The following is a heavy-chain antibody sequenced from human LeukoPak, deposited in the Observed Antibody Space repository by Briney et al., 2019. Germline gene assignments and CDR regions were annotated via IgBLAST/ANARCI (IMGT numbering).Heavy chain of an antibody. V-gene: IGHV3-21*01. J-gene: IGHJ4*02. CDR3: TRVES. CDR2: ISTSSSYI. Sequence: GGSLRLSCAASGFTFSSYAMSWVRQAPGKGLEWVSSISTSSSYIYYADSVKGRFTISRDNAKKSLYLQMNSLRAEDTAVYFCTRVESWGQGILVTVSS. CDR1: GFTFSSYA.